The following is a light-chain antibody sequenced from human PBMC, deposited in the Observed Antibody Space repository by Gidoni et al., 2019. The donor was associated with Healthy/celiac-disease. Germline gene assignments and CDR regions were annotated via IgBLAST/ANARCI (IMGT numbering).Light chain of an antibody. V-gene: IGKV3-20*01. CDR1: QSVSSSY. Sequence: EIVFTQSPVTLSLSPGERATLSCRASQSVSSSYLAWYQKKPGQAPRLLIYGASSRATGIPDRFSGSGSGTDFTLTISRLEPEDFAVYYCQQYGSSPFTFGPGTKVDIK. CDR2: GAS. CDR3: QQYGSSPFT. J-gene: IGKJ3*01.